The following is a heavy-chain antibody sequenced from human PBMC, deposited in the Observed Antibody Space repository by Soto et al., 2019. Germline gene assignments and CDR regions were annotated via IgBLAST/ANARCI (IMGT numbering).Heavy chain of an antibody. D-gene: IGHD1-1*01. J-gene: IGHJ4*02. CDR2: INDGGDDT. Sequence: EVQVLESGGGLVQPGGSLRLSCAASGFTFTTYAMSWVRQAPGRGLEWISGINDGGDDTYYAYSVKGRFTISRDNSKNTLYLQMNSLRAEDTAVYYCATEGLERRFNFVYWGQGILVTVSS. CDR3: ATEGLERRFNFVY. CDR1: GFTFTTYA. V-gene: IGHV3-23*01.